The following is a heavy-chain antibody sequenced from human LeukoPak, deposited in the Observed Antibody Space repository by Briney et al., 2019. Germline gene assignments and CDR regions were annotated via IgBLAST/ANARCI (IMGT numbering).Heavy chain of an antibody. Sequence: ASVKVSCKASGYTFTGYYMHWVRQAPGQGLEWMGWINPNSGGTNYAQKFQGRVTMTRDTAISTAYMELRTLRSDDTAVYYCARGRSIAVAGTLLYWGQGTLVTVSS. CDR1: GYTFTGYY. J-gene: IGHJ4*02. CDR3: ARGRSIAVAGTLLY. CDR2: INPNSGGT. V-gene: IGHV1-2*02. D-gene: IGHD6-19*01.